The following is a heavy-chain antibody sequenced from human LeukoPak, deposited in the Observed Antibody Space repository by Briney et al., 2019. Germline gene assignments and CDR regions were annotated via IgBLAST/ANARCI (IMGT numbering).Heavy chain of an antibody. V-gene: IGHV1-8*01. CDR2: MNPNSGNT. CDR3: ARDTGFTMVRGGPTDY. CDR1: GYTLTSYD. J-gene: IGHJ4*02. Sequence: RWASVKVSCKASGYTLTSYDINWVRQATGQGLEWMGWMNPNSGNTGYAQKFQGRVTMTRNTSISTAYMELSSLRSEDTAVYYCARDTGFTMVRGGPTDYWGQGTLVTVSS. D-gene: IGHD3-10*01.